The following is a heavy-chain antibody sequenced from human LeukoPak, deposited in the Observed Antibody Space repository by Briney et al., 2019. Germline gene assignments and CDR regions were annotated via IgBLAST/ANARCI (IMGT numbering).Heavy chain of an antibody. V-gene: IGHV4-30-2*01. Sequence: SETLSLTCAVSGGSLSSGGYSWSWIRQPPGKGLEWIGYIYHSGSTYYNPSLKSRVTISVDRSKNQFSLKLSSVTAADTAVYYCARFMVRGPYYFDYWGRGTLVTISS. CDR1: GGSLSSGGYS. J-gene: IGHJ4*02. CDR2: IYHSGST. D-gene: IGHD3-10*01. CDR3: ARFMVRGPYYFDY.